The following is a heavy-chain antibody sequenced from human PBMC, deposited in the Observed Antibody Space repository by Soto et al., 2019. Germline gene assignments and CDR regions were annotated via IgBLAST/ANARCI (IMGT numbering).Heavy chain of an antibody. CDR3: ARGSGSSGYFPGGYYFDY. CDR2: IYHSGST. J-gene: IGHJ4*02. Sequence: QLQLQESGSGLVKPSQTLSLSSAVSGGSISSGGYSWSWIRQPPGKGLEWIGYIYHSGSTYYNPSLKSRVTISVDRSKNQFSLKLSSVTAADTAVYYCARGSGSSGYFPGGYYFDYWGQGTLVTVSS. V-gene: IGHV4-30-2*01. D-gene: IGHD3-22*01. CDR1: GGSISSGGYS.